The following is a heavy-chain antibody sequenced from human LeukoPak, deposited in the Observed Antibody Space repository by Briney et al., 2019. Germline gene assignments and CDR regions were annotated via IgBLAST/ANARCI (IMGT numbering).Heavy chain of an antibody. V-gene: IGHV3-23*01. CDR1: GFTFSSYG. Sequence: GGSLRLSCAASGFTFSSYGMSWVRQAPGKGLEWVSAISGSGGSTYYADSVKGRFTISRDNSKNTLYLQMNSLRAEDSAVYYCAKRLAYCGGDCYSGSIFDYWGQGTLVTVSS. CDR2: ISGSGGST. J-gene: IGHJ4*02. CDR3: AKRLAYCGGDCYSGSIFDY. D-gene: IGHD2-21*02.